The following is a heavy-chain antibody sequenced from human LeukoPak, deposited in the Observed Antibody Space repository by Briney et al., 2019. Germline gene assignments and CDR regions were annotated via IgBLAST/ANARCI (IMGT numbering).Heavy chain of an antibody. CDR1: GFTFNSYA. J-gene: IGHJ3*02. Sequence: GGSLRLSCAASGFTFNSYAMSWVRQAPGKGLEWVSAISGSGGSTYYADSVKGRFTISRDNSKNTLYLQMNSLRAEDTAVYYCAKDLYSYGYGDAFDIWGQGTMVTVSS. D-gene: IGHD5-18*01. V-gene: IGHV3-23*01. CDR3: AKDLYSYGYGDAFDI. CDR2: ISGSGGST.